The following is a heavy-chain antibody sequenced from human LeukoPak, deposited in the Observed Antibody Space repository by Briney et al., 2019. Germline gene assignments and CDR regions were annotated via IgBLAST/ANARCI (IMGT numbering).Heavy chain of an antibody. Sequence: PGRSLRLSCAASGLTFSSYGMPWARQAPGKGLEWVAVISYDGSNKYYADSVKGRFTISRDNSKNTLYLQMNSLRVEDTAVYYXXXDLHVXGXFWGQGXXXTV. V-gene: IGHV3-30*03. CDR2: ISYDGSNK. CDR3: XXDLHVXGXF. D-gene: IGHD3-16*01. CDR1: GLTFSSYG. J-gene: IGHJ3*01.